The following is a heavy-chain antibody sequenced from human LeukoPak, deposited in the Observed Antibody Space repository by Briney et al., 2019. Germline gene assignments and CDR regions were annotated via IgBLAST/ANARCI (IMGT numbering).Heavy chain of an antibody. CDR3: ARDKAAAEPYMDV. CDR2: IIPIFGTA. D-gene: IGHD6-13*01. V-gene: IGHV1-69*06. J-gene: IGHJ6*03. CDR1: GGTFSSYA. Sequence: SVKVSCKASGGTFSSYAISWVRLAPGQGLEWMGGIIPIFGTANYAQKFQGRVTITADKSTSTAYMELSSLRSEDTAVYYCARDKAAAEPYMDVWGKGTTVTVSS.